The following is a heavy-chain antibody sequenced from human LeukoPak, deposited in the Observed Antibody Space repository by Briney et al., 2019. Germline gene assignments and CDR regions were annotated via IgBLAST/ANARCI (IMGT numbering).Heavy chain of an antibody. CDR1: GYTFTSYG. CDR3: AATKDYGDFFDY. Sequence: ASVKVSCKASGYTFTSYGISWVRQAPGQGLEWMGWISAYNGNTNYAQKLQGRVTMTTDTSTSTAYMELRSLRSDDTAVYYCAATKDYGDFFDYRGQGTLVTVSS. D-gene: IGHD4-17*01. V-gene: IGHV1-18*01. J-gene: IGHJ4*02. CDR2: ISAYNGNT.